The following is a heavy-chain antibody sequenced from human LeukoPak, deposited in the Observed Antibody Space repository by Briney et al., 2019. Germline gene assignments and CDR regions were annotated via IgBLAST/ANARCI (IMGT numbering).Heavy chain of an antibody. J-gene: IGHJ4*02. CDR2: IHCSGTT. V-gene: IGHV4-59*01. CDR3: ARAVSGYYYSLDY. Sequence: SETLSLTCTVSGGSISYYYWSWIQQSPAKGLEWIGHIHCSGTTNYNPSLKSRVTISVDTSKNQFSLELNSVAAADTAVYYCARAVSGYYYSLDYWGQGTLVTVSS. D-gene: IGHD3-22*01. CDR1: GGSISYYY.